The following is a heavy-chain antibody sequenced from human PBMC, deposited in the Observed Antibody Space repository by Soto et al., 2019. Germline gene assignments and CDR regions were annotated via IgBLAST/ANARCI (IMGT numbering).Heavy chain of an antibody. J-gene: IGHJ5*02. CDR2: ISGSGGST. CDR1: GFTFSSYA. Sequence: PGGSLRLSCAASGFTFSSYAMSWVRQAPGKGLEWVSAISGSGGSTYYADSVKGRFTISRDNSKNTLYLQMNSLRAEDTAVYYCAKDPKPNYYGSGSPQFDPWGQGTLVTVSS. CDR3: AKDPKPNYYGSGSPQFDP. D-gene: IGHD3-10*01. V-gene: IGHV3-23*01.